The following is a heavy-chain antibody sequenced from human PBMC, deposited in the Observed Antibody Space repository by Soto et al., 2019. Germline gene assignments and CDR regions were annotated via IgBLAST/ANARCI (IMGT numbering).Heavy chain of an antibody. CDR1: GFTFSSYS. D-gene: IGHD5-18*01. V-gene: IGHV3-21*01. Sequence: PGGSLRLSCAASGFTFSSYSMNWVRQAPGKGLEWVSSISSSSSYIYYADSVKGRFTISRDNAKNSLYLQMNSLRAEDTAVYYCARLPSRGTAMATGRPGYYYGMDVWGQGTTVTVSS. CDR2: ISSSSSYI. CDR3: ARLPSRGTAMATGRPGYYYGMDV. J-gene: IGHJ6*02.